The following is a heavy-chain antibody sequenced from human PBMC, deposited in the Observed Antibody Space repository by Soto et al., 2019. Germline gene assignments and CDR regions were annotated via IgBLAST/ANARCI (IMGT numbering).Heavy chain of an antibody. V-gene: IGHV3-30-3*01. CDR1: GFTFSSYA. CDR2: ISYDGSNK. CDR3: ARGLSYYFDY. Sequence: QVQLVESGGGVVQPGRSLRLSCAASGFTFSSYAMHWVRQAPGKGLEWVAVISYDGSNKYYADSVKGRFTISRDNSKNTLYLQMNSLRAEDTAVYYCARGLSYYFDYGGQGTLVTVSS. J-gene: IGHJ4*02.